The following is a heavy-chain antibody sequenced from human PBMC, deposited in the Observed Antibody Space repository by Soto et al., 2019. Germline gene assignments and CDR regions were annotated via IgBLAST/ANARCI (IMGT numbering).Heavy chain of an antibody. D-gene: IGHD5-18*01. J-gene: IGHJ5*02. V-gene: IGHV4-59*01. CDR3: ARDVDTAMRRNVWFAP. Sequence: SETLSHTCTVSGDSMNSYYWCWIRQPPGKGPEWIGYIYYSGYTNYNPSLKRRFSISIDRPRKQFSLQLNSVTAADTAVYYCARDVDTAMRRNVWFAPRGQGIIVT. CDR1: GDSMNSYY. CDR2: IYYSGYT.